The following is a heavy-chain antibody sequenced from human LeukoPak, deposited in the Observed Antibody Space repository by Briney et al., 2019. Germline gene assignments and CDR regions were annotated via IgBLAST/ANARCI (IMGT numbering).Heavy chain of an antibody. V-gene: IGHV3-30*14. J-gene: IGHJ4*02. CDR2: ISYDGSNK. Sequence: GGSLRLSCAASGFTFNSYALHWVRQAPGKGLEWVAVISYDGSNKYYADSVKGRFTISRDNSKNTLYLQMNSLRAEDTAVYYCARARVGTLRPLDYWGQGTLVTVSS. CDR1: GFTFNSYA. D-gene: IGHD5/OR15-5a*01. CDR3: ARARVGTLRPLDY.